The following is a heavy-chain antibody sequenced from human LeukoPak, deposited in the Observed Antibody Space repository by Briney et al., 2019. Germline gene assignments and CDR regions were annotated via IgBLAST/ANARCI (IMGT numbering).Heavy chain of an antibody. CDR1: GGSISSSSYY. CDR2: IYYSGST. Sequence: SETLSLTCTVSGGSISSSSYYWGWIRQPPGKGLEWIGSIYYSGSTYYNPSLKSRVTMSVDTSKNQFSLKLSSVTAADTAAYYCARQSYDFWSGSTLNWFDPWGQGTLVTVSS. D-gene: IGHD3-3*01. J-gene: IGHJ5*02. CDR3: ARQSYDFWSGSTLNWFDP. V-gene: IGHV4-39*01.